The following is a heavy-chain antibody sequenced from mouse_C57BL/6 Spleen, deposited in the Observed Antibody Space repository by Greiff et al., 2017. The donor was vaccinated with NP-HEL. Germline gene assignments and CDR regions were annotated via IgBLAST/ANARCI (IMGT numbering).Heavy chain of an antibody. J-gene: IGHJ3*01. D-gene: IGHD1-1*01. V-gene: IGHV1-82*01. CDR2: IYPGDGDT. Sequence: VQLQQSGPELVKPGASVKISCKASGYAFSSSWMNWVKQRPGKGLEWIGRIYPGDGDTNYNGKFKGKATLTADKSSSTAYMRLSSLTSEDSAVYFCAREGDYYGSSYAWFAYWGQGTLVTVSA. CDR1: GYAFSSSW. CDR3: AREGDYYGSSYAWFAY.